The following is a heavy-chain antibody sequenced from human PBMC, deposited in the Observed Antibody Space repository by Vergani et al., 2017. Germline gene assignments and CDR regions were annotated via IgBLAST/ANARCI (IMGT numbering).Heavy chain of an antibody. V-gene: IGHV3-21*01. CDR3: ARDKGRSSDY. CDR1: GFTFSSYS. J-gene: IGHJ4*02. CDR2: ISSSSSYI. Sequence: VQLVESGGGVVQPGGSLRLSCAASGFTFSSYSMNWVRQAPGKGLEWVSSISSSSSYIYYADSVKGRFTISRDNAKNSLYLQMNSLRAEDTAVYYCARDKGRSSDYWGQGTLVTVSS. D-gene: IGHD6-6*01.